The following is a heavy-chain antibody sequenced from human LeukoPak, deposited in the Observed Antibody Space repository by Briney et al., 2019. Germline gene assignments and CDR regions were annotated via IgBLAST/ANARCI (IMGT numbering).Heavy chain of an antibody. V-gene: IGHV1-18*01. CDR2: ISAYNGNT. CDR3: ARELYCYDSSGYYYGLNY. Sequence: GASVKVSCKASGYTFTTYGISWVRQAPGQGLEWMGWISAYNGNTNYAQKLQGRVTMTTDTSTSTAYMELRSLRSDDTAVYYCARELYCYDSSGYYYGLNYWGQGTLVTVSS. J-gene: IGHJ4*02. D-gene: IGHD3-22*01. CDR1: GYTFTTYG.